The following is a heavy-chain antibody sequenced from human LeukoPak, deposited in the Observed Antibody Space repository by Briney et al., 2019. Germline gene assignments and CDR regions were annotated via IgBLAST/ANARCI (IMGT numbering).Heavy chain of an antibody. CDR3: ARANTGERREFGMDV. V-gene: IGHV3-30*02. Sequence: GGSLRLSCAASGFTFSSYGMHWVRQAPGKGLEWVAFIRYDGSNKYYADSVKGRFTISRENAKNSLYLQMNSLRAGDTAVYYCARANTGERREFGMDVWGQGTTVTVSS. CDR1: GFTFSSYG. J-gene: IGHJ6*02. CDR2: IRYDGSNK. D-gene: IGHD1-26*01.